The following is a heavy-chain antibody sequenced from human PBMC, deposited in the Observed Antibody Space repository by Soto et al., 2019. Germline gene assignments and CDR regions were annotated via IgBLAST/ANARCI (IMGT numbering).Heavy chain of an antibody. D-gene: IGHD2-21*01. CDR3: AKDLYVGQLWSDY. CDR1: GFTFSSYA. Sequence: EVQLLESGGGLVQPGGSLRLSCAASGFTFSSYAMSWVRQAPGKGMEWVSAISGSGGSTYYADSVKVRFTISRDNSKNTLYLQMNSLRAEDTAVYYCAKDLYVGQLWSDYWGQVTLVTVSS. J-gene: IGHJ4*02. V-gene: IGHV3-23*01. CDR2: ISGSGGST.